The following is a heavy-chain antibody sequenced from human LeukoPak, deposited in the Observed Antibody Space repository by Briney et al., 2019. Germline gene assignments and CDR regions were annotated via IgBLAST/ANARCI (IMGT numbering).Heavy chain of an antibody. CDR1: GGTFSSYA. CDR2: IIPILGIA. J-gene: IGHJ3*02. D-gene: IGHD3-22*01. Sequence: GASVKVSCKASGGTFSSYAISWARQAPGQGLEWMGRIIPILGIANYAQKFQGRVTITADKSTSTAYMELSSLRSEDTAVYYCARSRGAITMIVVDAFDIWGQGTMVTVSS. V-gene: IGHV1-69*04. CDR3: ARSRGAITMIVVDAFDI.